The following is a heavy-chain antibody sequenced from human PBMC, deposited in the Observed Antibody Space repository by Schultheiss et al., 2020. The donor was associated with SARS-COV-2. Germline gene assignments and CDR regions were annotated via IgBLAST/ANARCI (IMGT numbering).Heavy chain of an antibody. V-gene: IGHV4-61*08. J-gene: IGHJ6*02. Sequence: SETLSLTCAVSGGSISSGGYSWSWIRQPPGKGLEWIGYIYYSGSTNYNPSLKSRVTISVDTSKNQFSLKLSSVTAADTAVYYCAREATYYYDSSGYYYERYYYYGMDVWGQGTTVTVSS. D-gene: IGHD3-22*01. CDR3: AREATYYYDSSGYYYERYYYYGMDV. CDR2: IYYSGST. CDR1: GGSISSGGYS.